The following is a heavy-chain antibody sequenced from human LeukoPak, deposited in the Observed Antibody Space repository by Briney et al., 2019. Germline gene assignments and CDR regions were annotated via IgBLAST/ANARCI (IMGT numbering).Heavy chain of an antibody. CDR2: IYHSGST. D-gene: IGHD2-21*01. J-gene: IGHJ5*02. V-gene: IGHV4-30-2*01. CDR1: GGSISSGGYS. CDR3: ARDSSGDGWFDP. Sequence: SETLSLTCAVSGGSISSGGYSWSWIRQPPGKGLEWIGYIYHSGSTYYNPSLKSRVTISVDRSKNQFSLKLSSVTAADTAAYYCARDSSGDGWFDPWGQGTLVTVSS.